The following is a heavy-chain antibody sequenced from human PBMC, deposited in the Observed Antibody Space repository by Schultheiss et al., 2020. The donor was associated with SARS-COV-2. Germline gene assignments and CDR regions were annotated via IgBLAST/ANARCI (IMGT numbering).Heavy chain of an antibody. CDR3: ARDRSHGDYPQSGRPSGMDV. V-gene: IGHV4-31*03. D-gene: IGHD4-17*01. CDR2: IYYSGST. J-gene: IGHJ6*02. Sequence: SQTLSLTCPVSGGSISSGGYYWSWIRQHPGKGLEWIGYIYYSGSTYYNPSLKSRVTISVDTSKNQFSLKLSSVTAADTAVYYCARDRSHGDYPQSGRPSGMDVWGQGTTVTVSS. CDR1: GGSISSGGYY.